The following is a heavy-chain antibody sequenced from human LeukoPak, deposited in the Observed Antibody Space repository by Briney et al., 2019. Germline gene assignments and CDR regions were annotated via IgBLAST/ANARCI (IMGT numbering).Heavy chain of an antibody. J-gene: IGHJ4*02. CDR2: ISSSGSTI. D-gene: IGHD3-3*01. V-gene: IGHV3-11*04. Sequence: GGSLRLSCAASGFTFSDYYMSWIRQAPGKGLEWVSYISSSGSTIYYADSVKGRFTISRDNAKNSLYLQMNSLRAEDTAVYYCARAPNLRFLEWLPKLGIYYSDYWGQGTLVTVSS. CDR3: ARAPNLRFLEWLPKLGIYYSDY. CDR1: GFTFSDYY.